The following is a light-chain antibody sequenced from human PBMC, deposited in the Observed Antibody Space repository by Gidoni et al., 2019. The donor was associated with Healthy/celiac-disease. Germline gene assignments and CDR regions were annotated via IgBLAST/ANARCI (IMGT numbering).Light chain of an antibody. V-gene: IGLV3-19*01. Sequence: SSELTQDPAVSVALGQTVRITCQGDSLRSYYESWYQQKPGQAPVLVIYGKNNRPAGIPDRFSGSSSGNTASLTITGAQAEDEADYYCNSRDSSGHHLGMVFGGGTKLXVX. CDR1: SLRSYY. J-gene: IGLJ2*01. CDR2: GKN. CDR3: NSRDSSGHHLGMV.